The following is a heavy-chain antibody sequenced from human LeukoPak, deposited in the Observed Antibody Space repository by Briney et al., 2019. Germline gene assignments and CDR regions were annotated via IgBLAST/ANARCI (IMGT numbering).Heavy chain of an antibody. CDR1: GFTFSSYA. V-gene: IGHV3-23*01. CDR3: AKGGYSSGWRNYFDY. Sequence: GGSLRLSCAASGFTFSSYAMSWVRQAPGKGLEWVSAISGSGGSTYYADSVKGRFTISRDNSKNTVDLQMNSLRADDTAVYYCAKGGYSSGWRNYFDYLGQGTLVTVSS. CDR2: ISGSGGST. D-gene: IGHD6-25*01. J-gene: IGHJ4*02.